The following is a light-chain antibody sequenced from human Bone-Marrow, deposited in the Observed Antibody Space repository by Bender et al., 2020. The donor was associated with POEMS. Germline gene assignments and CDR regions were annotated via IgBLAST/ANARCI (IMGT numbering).Light chain of an antibody. CDR2: DVT. Sequence: QSVLTQPASVSGSPGQSITISCSGSGGDIGGSHYVSWYQQHPGKAPKLIIYDVTDRPSGVSDRFSGSKSGTTAAVTIAGLQAEDEADYYCSSYTSSSTLTVFGGGTRVTVL. V-gene: IGLV2-14*03. CDR1: GGDIGGSHY. CDR3: SSYTSSSTLTV. J-gene: IGLJ3*02.